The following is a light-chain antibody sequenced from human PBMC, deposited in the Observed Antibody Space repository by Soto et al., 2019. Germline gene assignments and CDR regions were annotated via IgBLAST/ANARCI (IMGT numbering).Light chain of an antibody. V-gene: IGLV1-47*02. Sequence: QSVLTQPPSASGAPGQRVTISCSGSSSNIGSNYVYWYRQFPGTAPKRLIYSNSQRPSGVPDRFSGSKSGTSASLAISGLRSEDEADYYCAAWDDSLSGVVFGGGTKLTVL. CDR3: AAWDDSLSGVV. J-gene: IGLJ2*01. CDR2: SNS. CDR1: SSNIGSNY.